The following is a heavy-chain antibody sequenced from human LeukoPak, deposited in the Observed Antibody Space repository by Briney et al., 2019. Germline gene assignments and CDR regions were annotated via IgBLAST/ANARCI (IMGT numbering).Heavy chain of an antibody. J-gene: IGHJ6*02. D-gene: IGHD6-13*01. V-gene: IGHV1-69*04. CDR1: GGTFSSYA. CDR3: ARALRGAEAGPGGYYYYYYGMDV. Sequence: SVKVSCKASGGTFSSYAISWVRQAPGQGLEWMGRIIPILGIANYAQKFQGRVTITADKSTSTAYMELSSLRSEDTAVYYCARALRGAEAGPGGYYYYYYGMDVWGQGTTVTVSS. CDR2: IIPILGIA.